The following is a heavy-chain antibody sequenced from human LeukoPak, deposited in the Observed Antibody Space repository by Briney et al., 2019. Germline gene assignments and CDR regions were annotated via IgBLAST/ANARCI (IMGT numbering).Heavy chain of an antibody. Sequence: ASVKVSCKASGYTFTSYYMHWVRQAPGQGLEWMGWINPNSGGTNYAQKFQGRVTMTRDTSISTAYMELSRLRSDDTAVYYCARTRVVAAANFDYWGQGTLVTVSS. J-gene: IGHJ4*02. V-gene: IGHV1-2*02. CDR2: INPNSGGT. CDR1: GYTFTSYY. CDR3: ARTRVVAAANFDY. D-gene: IGHD2-15*01.